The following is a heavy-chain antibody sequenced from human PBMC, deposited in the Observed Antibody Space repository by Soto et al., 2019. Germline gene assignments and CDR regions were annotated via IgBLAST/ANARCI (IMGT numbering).Heavy chain of an antibody. CDR3: ARPNPPPTLLLYSSWYYYTLDV. CDR1: GFTFSSYG. D-gene: IGHD6-6*01. Sequence: GESLKISCAASGFTFSSYGMHWVRQAPGKGLEWVAVIWYDGSNKYYADSVKGRFTISRDNSKNTLYLQMNSLRAEDTAVYYCARPNPPPTLLLYSSWYYYTLDVWGKGTTVTVSS. V-gene: IGHV3-33*01. CDR2: IWYDGSNK. J-gene: IGHJ6*03.